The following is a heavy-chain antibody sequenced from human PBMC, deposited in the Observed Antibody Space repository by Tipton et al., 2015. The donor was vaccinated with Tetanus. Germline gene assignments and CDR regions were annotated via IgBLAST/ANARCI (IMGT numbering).Heavy chain of an antibody. CDR2: IYPGDSDT. D-gene: IGHD7-27*01. V-gene: IGHV5-51*01. Sequence: QLVQSGAEVKKPGESLKISCKGSGYAFGIYWLAWVRQMPGKGLEWMGIIYPGDSDTRYGPSFQGQVTISADKSISTAYLQWSSLQASDTAMYYCARRLGPYTGDQIWHFDLWGRGTLVTVSS. J-gene: IGHJ2*01. CDR3: ARRLGPYTGDQIWHFDL. CDR1: GYAFGIYW.